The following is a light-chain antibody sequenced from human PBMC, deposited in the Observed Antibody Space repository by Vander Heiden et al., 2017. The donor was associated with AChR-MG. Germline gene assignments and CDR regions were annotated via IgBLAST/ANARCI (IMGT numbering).Light chain of an antibody. CDR1: NSKCENNT. CDR3: STWDDSLNGFVV. V-gene: IGLV1-44*01. J-gene: IGLJ2*01. Sequence: QSVLTQTPSASGAPGQRVTISCSGSNSKCENNTVNWYQQVPGTAPKLLIYSDHQRPSGVPDRFSGSKSGTSASLAISGLQSEDEADYYCSTWDDSLNGFVVFGGGTKLTVL. CDR2: SDH.